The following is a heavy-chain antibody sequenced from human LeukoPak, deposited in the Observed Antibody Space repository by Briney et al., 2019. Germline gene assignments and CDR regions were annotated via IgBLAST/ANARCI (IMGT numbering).Heavy chain of an antibody. D-gene: IGHD3-10*01. Sequence: GGSLRLSCATSGFAFDDYAFHWVRQVPGKGLEWVSLISRDGGTTSYGDSVKGLFTISRDNSKNSLYMQMNSLKTEDSALYYCTKDFSGSYENWGQGTLVTVSS. CDR3: TKDFSGSYEN. CDR2: ISRDGGTT. CDR1: GFAFDDYA. V-gene: IGHV3-43*02. J-gene: IGHJ4*02.